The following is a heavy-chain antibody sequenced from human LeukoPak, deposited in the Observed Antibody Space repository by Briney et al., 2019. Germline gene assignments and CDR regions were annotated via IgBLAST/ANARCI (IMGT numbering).Heavy chain of an antibody. V-gene: IGHV4-39*01. CDR1: GGSISSSSYY. J-gene: IGHJ4*02. CDR3: ARPRRSGSFSTVYYFDY. Sequence: ASETPSLTCTVSGGSISSSSYYWGWIRQPPGKGLEWIGSIYYSGSTYYNPSLKSRVTISVDTSKNQFSLKLSSVTAADTAVYYCARPRRSGSFSTVYYFDYWGQGTLVTVSS. D-gene: IGHD1-26*01. CDR2: IYYSGST.